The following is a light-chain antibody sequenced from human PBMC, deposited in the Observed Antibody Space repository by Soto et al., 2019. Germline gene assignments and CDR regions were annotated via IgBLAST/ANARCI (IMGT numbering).Light chain of an antibody. CDR2: DVS. V-gene: IGLV2-18*02. Sequence: QSALTQPPSVSGSPGQSVTISCTGTSSDVGSYDRVSWYQKSPGTAPKRMIYDVSNRPSGVPARFSGSKSGNTASLTISGLQAEDEADYYCSSYTSSNTLVFGGGTKRTVL. CDR3: SSYTSSNTLV. CDR1: SSDVGSYDR. J-gene: IGLJ3*02.